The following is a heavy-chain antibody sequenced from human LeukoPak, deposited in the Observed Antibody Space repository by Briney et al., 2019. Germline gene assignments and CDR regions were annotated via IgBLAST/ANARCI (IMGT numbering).Heavy chain of an antibody. D-gene: IGHD4-17*01. V-gene: IGHV1-3*01. CDR3: ASTVTTGAFDL. CDR2: INAGNGNT. J-gene: IGHJ2*01. Sequence: ASVKVSCKASGYTFTSYAMHWVRQAPGQRLEWMGWINAGNGNTKYSQKLQGRVTMTTDTSTSTAYMELRSLRSDDTAVYYCASTVTTGAFDLWGRGTLVTVSS. CDR1: GYTFTSYA.